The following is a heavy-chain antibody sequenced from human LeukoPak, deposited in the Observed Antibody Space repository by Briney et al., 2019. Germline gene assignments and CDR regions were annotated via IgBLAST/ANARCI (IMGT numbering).Heavy chain of an antibody. CDR1: GGSISSDY. D-gene: IGHD2-15*01. Sequence: PSETLSLTCTLSGGSISSDYWSWIRQPPGKGLEWIGYINYSGNTNSNPSLKSRVTISVDTSKNQISLKLSSVTAADTAVYYCARAVVVVAANAELWFDPWGQGTLVTVSS. J-gene: IGHJ5*02. CDR2: INYSGNT. CDR3: ARAVVVVAANAELWFDP. V-gene: IGHV4-59*08.